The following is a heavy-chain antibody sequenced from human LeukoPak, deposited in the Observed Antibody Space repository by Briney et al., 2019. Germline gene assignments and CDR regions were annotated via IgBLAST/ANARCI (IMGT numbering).Heavy chain of an antibody. J-gene: IGHJ4*02. D-gene: IGHD2-8*01. CDR1: GGTFSSYA. CDR3: ARDEGYCTNGVCYTAGGFDY. V-gene: IGHV1-69*06. CDR2: IIPIFGTA. Sequence: ASVKVSCKASGGTFSSYAISWVRQAPGQGLEWMGGIIPIFGTANYAQKFQGRVTITADKSTSTAYMELSSLRSEDTAVYYCARDEGYCTNGVCYTAGGFDYWGQGTLVTVSS.